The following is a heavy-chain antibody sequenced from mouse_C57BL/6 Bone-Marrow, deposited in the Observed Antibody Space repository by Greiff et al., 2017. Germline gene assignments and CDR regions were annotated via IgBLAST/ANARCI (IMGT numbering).Heavy chain of an antibody. Sequence: QVQLQQPGAELVKPGASVKLSCKASGYTFTSYWMQWVKQRPGQGLEWIGEIDPSDSYTNYNQKFKGKATLTVDTSSSTAYLQLSSLTSADSAVYYCASGYYFDYWGQGTTLTVSS. CDR1: GYTFTSYW. J-gene: IGHJ2*01. V-gene: IGHV1-50*01. CDR2: IDPSDSYT. CDR3: ASGYYFDY.